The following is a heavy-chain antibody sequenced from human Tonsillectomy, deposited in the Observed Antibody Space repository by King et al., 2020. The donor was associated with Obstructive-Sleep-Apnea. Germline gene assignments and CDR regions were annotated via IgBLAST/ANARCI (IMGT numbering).Heavy chain of an antibody. J-gene: IGHJ4*02. Sequence: QLVQSGGGFVQPGGSLRLSCAASGFTFSSYAISWGRQAPGKGLEWVSAISGSGGCTYYADSVKGRFSISRDNSKNTLYLQMNSLRAEDTAVYYCAKEYYDSSGYYSDYWGQGTLVTVSS. CDR2: ISGSGGCT. V-gene: IGHV3-23*04. D-gene: IGHD3-22*01. CDR1: GFTFSSYA. CDR3: AKEYYDSSGYYSDY.